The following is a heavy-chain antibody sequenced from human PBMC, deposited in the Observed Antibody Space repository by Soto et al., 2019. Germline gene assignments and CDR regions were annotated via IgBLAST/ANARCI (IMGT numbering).Heavy chain of an antibody. D-gene: IGHD2-15*01. J-gene: IGHJ4*02. CDR3: AKGPIHTARYCSGGSCFSYFVDY. CDR1: GFTFSSYG. CDR2: ISYDGSNK. V-gene: IGHV3-30*18. Sequence: GGSLRLSCAASGFTFSSYGMHWVRQAPGKGLEWVAVISYDGSNKYYADSVKGRFTISRDNSKNTLYLQMNGLRAEDTAVYYCAKGPIHTARYCSGGSCFSYFVDYWGQGTLVTVSS.